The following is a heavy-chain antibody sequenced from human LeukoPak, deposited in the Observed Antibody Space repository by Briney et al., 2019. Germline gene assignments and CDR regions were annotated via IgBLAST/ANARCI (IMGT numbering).Heavy chain of an antibody. D-gene: IGHD3-22*01. CDR3: ARGPQKNGHSSGYPGYFDY. CDR1: GFTFGNYW. V-gene: IGHV3-7*01. Sequence: GGSLRLSCAASGFTFGNYWMSWVRQAPGKGLEWVANIKQDGSEKYYVDSVKGQFTISRDNAKNSLYLQMTSLRAEDTAVYYCARGPQKNGHSSGYPGYFDYWGQGTLVTVSS. CDR2: IKQDGSEK. J-gene: IGHJ4*02.